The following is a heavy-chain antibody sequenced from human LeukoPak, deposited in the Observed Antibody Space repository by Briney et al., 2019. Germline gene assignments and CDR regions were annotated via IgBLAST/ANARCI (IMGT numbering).Heavy chain of an antibody. CDR3: ARDLGYDAFDI. J-gene: IGHJ3*02. D-gene: IGHD7-27*01. Sequence: KSSQTLSLTCTVPGGSISSGSYYWSWIRQPAGKGLEWIGRIYTSGSTNYNPSLKSRVTISVDTSKNQFSLKLSSVTAADTAVYYCARDLGYDAFDIWGQGTMVTVSS. V-gene: IGHV4-61*02. CDR1: GGSISSGSYY. CDR2: IYTSGST.